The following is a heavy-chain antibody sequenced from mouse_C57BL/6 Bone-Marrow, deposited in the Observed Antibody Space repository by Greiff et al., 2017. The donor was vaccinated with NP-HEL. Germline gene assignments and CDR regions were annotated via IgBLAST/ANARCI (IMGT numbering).Heavy chain of an antibody. CDR2: IRLKSDNYAT. V-gene: IGHV6-3*01. CDR3: TGRFSFDD. J-gene: IGHJ2*01. CDR1: GFTFSNYW. Sequence: EVKLVESGGGLVQPGGSMKLSCVASGFTFSNYWMNWVRQSPEKGLEWVAQIRLKSDNYATPYAESVKGRFTISRDDSKSSVYLQMNNLRAEDTGIYYCTGRFSFDDWGQGPTLTAAS.